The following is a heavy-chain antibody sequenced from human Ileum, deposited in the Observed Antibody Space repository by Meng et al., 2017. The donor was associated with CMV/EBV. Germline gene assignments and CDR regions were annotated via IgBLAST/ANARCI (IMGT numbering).Heavy chain of an antibody. D-gene: IGHD2-21*01. CDR2: ISSRASTL. J-gene: IGHJ4*02. Sequence: LRLSCAASGFTFSDYYMSWIRRAPGKGLEWISYISSRASTLYYADSVKGRFTISRDNTQNSLYLQMNSLRADDTAVYYCARDLSLFNYWGRGTLVTVSS. CDR1: GFTFSDYY. CDR3: ARDLSLFNY. V-gene: IGHV3-11*01.